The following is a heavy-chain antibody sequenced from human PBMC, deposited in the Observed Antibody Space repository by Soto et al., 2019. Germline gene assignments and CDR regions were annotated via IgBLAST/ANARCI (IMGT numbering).Heavy chain of an antibody. D-gene: IGHD2-2*02. CDR2: ISNSGGST. CDR1: GFTFSNYA. CDR3: AKAMGYCGTTSCYKYFQH. J-gene: IGHJ1*01. Sequence: GSLRLSCAASGFTFSNYAMSWVRQAPGKGLEWVSVISNSGGSTSSADSVKGRFTISRDNSKNTLYLQMNSLRAEDTAVYYCAKAMGYCGTTSCYKYFQHWGQGTLVTVSS. V-gene: IGHV3-23*01.